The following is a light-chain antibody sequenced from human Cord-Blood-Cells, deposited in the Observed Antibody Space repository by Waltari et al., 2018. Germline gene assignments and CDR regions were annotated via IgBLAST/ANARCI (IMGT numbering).Light chain of an antibody. CDR3: SSYAGSNNLV. V-gene: IGLV2-8*01. CDR2: EVS. CDR1: STDVGGYNY. Sequence: QSALTQPPSASGSPGQSVPSSCTGTSTDVGGYNYVSWYQQHPGKAPKLMIYEVSKRPSGVPDRFSGSKSGNTASLTVSELQAEDEADYYCSSYAGSNNLVFGGGTKLTVL. J-gene: IGLJ3*02.